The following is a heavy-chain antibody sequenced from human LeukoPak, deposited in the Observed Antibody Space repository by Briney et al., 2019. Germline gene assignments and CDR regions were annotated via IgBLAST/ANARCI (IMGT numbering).Heavy chain of an antibody. D-gene: IGHD3-22*01. CDR3: ARLLDSGDYSLSVLRY. CDR2: ISYDGSNK. V-gene: IGHV3-33*05. J-gene: IGHJ4*02. Sequence: GSLRLSCAASGFTFSRYGMHWVRQAPGKGLEWVAVISYDGSNKHYADSVKGRFTISRDNSKNTLYLQMNSLRVEDTAVYYCARLLDSGDYSLSVLRYWGQGTLVTVSS. CDR1: GFTFSRYG.